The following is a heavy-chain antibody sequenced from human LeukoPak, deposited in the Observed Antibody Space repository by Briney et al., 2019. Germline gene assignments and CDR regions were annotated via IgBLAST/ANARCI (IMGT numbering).Heavy chain of an antibody. Sequence: GGSLRLSCAASGFTFSSYWMSWVRQAQGKGLEWVANIKQDGSEKYYVDSVKGRFAISRDNAKNSLYLQMNSLRAEDTAVYYCARAAYDSSGYYPAAHWFDPWGQGTLVTVSS. CDR3: ARAAYDSSGYYPAAHWFDP. J-gene: IGHJ5*02. CDR1: GFTFSSYW. V-gene: IGHV3-7*01. D-gene: IGHD3-22*01. CDR2: IKQDGSEK.